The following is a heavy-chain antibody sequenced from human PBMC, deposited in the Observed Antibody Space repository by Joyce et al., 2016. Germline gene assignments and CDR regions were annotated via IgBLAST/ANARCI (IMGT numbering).Heavy chain of an antibody. CDR1: GLTYSSYG. Sequence: QVQLVESGGGVVQPGRSLRLSCAASGLTYSSYGMHWVRQAPGKGLGWVAVIWYDGSNKYYADAVKGRFTISRDNSKNTLYLQMNSLRAEDTAVYYCARDPMIVVAPGAFDIWGQGTMVTVSS. CDR2: IWYDGSNK. V-gene: IGHV3-33*01. J-gene: IGHJ3*02. CDR3: ARDPMIVVAPGAFDI. D-gene: IGHD3-22*01.